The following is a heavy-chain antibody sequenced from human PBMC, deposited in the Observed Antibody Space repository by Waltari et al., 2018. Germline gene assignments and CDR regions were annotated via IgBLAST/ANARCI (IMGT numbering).Heavy chain of an antibody. CDR3: ARILANWNDVIVFDY. V-gene: IGHV2-26*01. CDR1: GVSLSNARMG. J-gene: IGHJ4*02. D-gene: IGHD1-1*01. Sequence: QVTLKESGPVLVKPTETLPLTCTVSGVSLSNARMGVSWIRQPPGKALEWLAHILSNDEKSYSTAPKSRLTISKETSKSQVVLTMTNIDPVDTATYYCARILANWNDVIVFDYWGQGTLVTVSS. CDR2: ILSNDEK.